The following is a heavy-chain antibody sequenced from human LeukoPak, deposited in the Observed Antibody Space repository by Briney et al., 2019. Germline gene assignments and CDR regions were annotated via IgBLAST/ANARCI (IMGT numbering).Heavy chain of an antibody. Sequence: SQTLSLTCTVSGGSISSGDHYWSWIRQPPGKGLEWIGYIYYSGSTYYNPSLKSRVTISVDTSKNQFSLKLSSVTAADTAVYYCARVVVVVVAATPFESHWFDPWGQGTLVTVSS. D-gene: IGHD2-15*01. CDR3: ARVVVVVVAATPFESHWFDP. V-gene: IGHV4-30-4*01. CDR2: IYYSGST. J-gene: IGHJ5*02. CDR1: GGSISSGDHY.